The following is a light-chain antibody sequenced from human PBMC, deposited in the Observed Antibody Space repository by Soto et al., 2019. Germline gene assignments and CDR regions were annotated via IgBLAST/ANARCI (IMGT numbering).Light chain of an antibody. CDR3: QKFNSDPLI. J-gene: IGKJ4*01. CDR1: QGISNY. CDR2: AAS. V-gene: IGKV1-27*01. Sequence: DILMTQSPSSLSASVGDRVTITCRASQGISNYLAWYQQKQGKVPKLLIYAASTLQSGVSSRFSVSGSGTDFTLTISSLQHEDVASYYCQKFNSDPLIFGGGTKVEIK.